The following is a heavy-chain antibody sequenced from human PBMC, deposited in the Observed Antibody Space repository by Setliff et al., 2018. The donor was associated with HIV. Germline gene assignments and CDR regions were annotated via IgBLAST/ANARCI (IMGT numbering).Heavy chain of an antibody. CDR2: INPDTGGT. Sequence: GASVKVSCKASGYTFTDYYIHWVRQAPGQGLEWMGWINPDTGGTNSAQRFQGRVTMTRDMSITTAYMELSSLKSDDTAMYYCARASGGNSVENGFDIWGQGTMVTVSS. D-gene: IGHD1-26*01. J-gene: IGHJ3*02. CDR3: ARASGGNSVENGFDI. V-gene: IGHV1-2*02. CDR1: GYTFTDYY.